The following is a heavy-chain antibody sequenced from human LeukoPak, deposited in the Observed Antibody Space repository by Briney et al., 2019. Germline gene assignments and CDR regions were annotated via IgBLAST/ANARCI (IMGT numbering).Heavy chain of an antibody. CDR1: GFTFSSYA. Sequence: GGSLRLSCAASGFTFSSYAMSWVSQAPGKGMEWGSAISGSGGRTNYAESVRGRLTISRDNSKNTLYLQMNSLRADDTAVYYCAKGGGYNPPGYYCGQGTLFTVSS. CDR2: ISGSGGRT. V-gene: IGHV3-23*01. D-gene: IGHD5-24*01. CDR3: AKGGGYNPPGYY. J-gene: IGHJ4*02.